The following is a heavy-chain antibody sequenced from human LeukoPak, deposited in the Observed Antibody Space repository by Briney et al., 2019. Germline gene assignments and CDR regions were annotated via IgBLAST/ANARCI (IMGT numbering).Heavy chain of an antibody. CDR2: INHSGST. Sequence: PSETLSLTCAVYGGSFSGYYWSWIRQPPGKGLEWIGEINHSGSTNYNPSLKSRVTISVDTSKNQFSLKLSSVTAADTAVYYCARAGSCGWFGIPRRGPRLDYWGQGTLVTVSS. CDR3: ARAGSCGWFGIPRRGPRLDY. V-gene: IGHV4-34*01. D-gene: IGHD6-19*01. CDR1: GGSFSGYY. J-gene: IGHJ4*02.